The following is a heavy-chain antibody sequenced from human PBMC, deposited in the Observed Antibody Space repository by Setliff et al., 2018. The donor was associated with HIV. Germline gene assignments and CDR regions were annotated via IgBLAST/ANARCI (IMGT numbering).Heavy chain of an antibody. CDR3: ARVREMATIGGAFDI. CDR1: GFTFSSYA. V-gene: IGHV3-64*02. J-gene: IGHJ3*02. D-gene: IGHD5-12*01. CDR2: ISSNGGST. Sequence: PGGSLRLSCAASGFTFSSYALHWVRQAPGKGLEYVSAISSNGGSTYYADSVKGIFTISRDNSNNTLYLQMGSLRAEDMAVYYCARVREMATIGGAFDIWGQGTMVTVSS.